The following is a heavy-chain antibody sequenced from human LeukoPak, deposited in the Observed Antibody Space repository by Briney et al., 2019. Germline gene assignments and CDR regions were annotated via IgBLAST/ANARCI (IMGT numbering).Heavy chain of an antibody. D-gene: IGHD2-15*01. Sequence: GGSLRLSCAASGFTFTSFSMSWVRQAPGKGLEWVSSIGFDGGTTYYADSVKGRFTISRDSSKNTVYLQLNSLRVEDTAVYYCVRDNYGMDVWGQGTTVTVSS. V-gene: IGHV3-23*01. CDR3: VRDNYGMDV. CDR2: IGFDGGTT. J-gene: IGHJ6*02. CDR1: GFTFTSFS.